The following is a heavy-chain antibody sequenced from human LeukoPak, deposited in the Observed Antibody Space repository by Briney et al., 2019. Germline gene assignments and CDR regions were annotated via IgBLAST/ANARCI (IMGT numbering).Heavy chain of an antibody. CDR2: IRFDGSKD. V-gene: IGHV3-30*02. D-gene: IGHD4-17*01. CDR3: AKVGQDYGDHYFFDS. Sequence: GGSLRLSCAASGFTFRRFAMDWVRQAPGKGLEWVAFIRFDGSKDYYADSVKGRFTISRGNAKNTLYLQMNSLRVEDAAVYFCAKVGQDYGDHYFFDSWGQGTLVTVSS. J-gene: IGHJ4*02. CDR1: GFTFRRFA.